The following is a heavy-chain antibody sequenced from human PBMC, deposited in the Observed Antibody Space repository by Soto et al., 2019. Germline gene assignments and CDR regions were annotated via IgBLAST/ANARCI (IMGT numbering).Heavy chain of an antibody. J-gene: IGHJ5*02. CDR1: GGTLSSYT. D-gene: IGHD2-15*01. CDR3: ARGKDVVVVAANNWFDP. CDR2: IIPILGIA. Sequence: GASVKVSCKASGGTLSSYTIGWVRQAPGQGLEWMGRIIPILGIANYAQKFQGRVTITADKSTSTAYMELSSLRSEDTAVYYCARGKDVVVVAANNWFDPWGQGTLVTVSS. V-gene: IGHV1-69*02.